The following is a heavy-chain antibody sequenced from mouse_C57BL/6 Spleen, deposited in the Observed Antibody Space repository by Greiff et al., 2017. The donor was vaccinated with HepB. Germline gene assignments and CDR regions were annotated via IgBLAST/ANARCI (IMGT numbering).Heavy chain of an antibody. Sequence: DVMLVESGGGLVQPGGSLKLSCAASGFTFSDYYMYWVRQTPEKRLEWVAYISNGGGSTYYPDTVKGRFTISRDNAKNTLYLQMSRLKSEDTAMYYCARHGGSPWYFDVWGTGTTVTVSS. V-gene: IGHV5-12*01. CDR1: GFTFSDYY. CDR2: ISNGGGST. CDR3: ARHGGSPWYFDV. J-gene: IGHJ1*03.